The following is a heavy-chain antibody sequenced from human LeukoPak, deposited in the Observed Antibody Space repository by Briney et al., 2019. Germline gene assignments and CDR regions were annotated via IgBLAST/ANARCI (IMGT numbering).Heavy chain of an antibody. CDR2: INHSGST. D-gene: IGHD5-18*01. V-gene: IGHV4-34*01. J-gene: IGHJ5*02. CDR3: AKGAGGFSYYNWFDP. CDR1: CGSLSGYS. Sequence: SETLSLTCAVYCGSLSGYSWSWIRQPPGKGLEWIGEINHSGSTNYNPSLKSRVTISVDTCKNQFSLRLASVTAADTPIYYCAKGAGGFSYYNWFDPWGQGTLVTVSS.